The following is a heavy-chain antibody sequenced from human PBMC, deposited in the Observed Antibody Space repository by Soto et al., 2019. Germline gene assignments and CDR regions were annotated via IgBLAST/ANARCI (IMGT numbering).Heavy chain of an antibody. CDR1: GGTFSSYA. V-gene: IGHV1-69*01. J-gene: IGHJ4*02. CDR2: SIPIFGTA. CDR3: ASGYIQARLYYFDY. D-gene: IGHD2-2*02. Sequence: QVQLVQSGAEVKKPGSSVKVSCKASGGTFSSYAISWVRQAPGQGLEWMGGSIPIFGTANYAQKFQGRVTSTADESTSTAYMELSSLRSEDTAVYYCASGYIQARLYYFDYWGQGTLVTVSS.